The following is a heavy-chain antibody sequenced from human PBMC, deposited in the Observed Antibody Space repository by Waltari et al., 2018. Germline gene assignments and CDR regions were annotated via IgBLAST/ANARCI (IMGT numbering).Heavy chain of an antibody. V-gene: IGHV3-7*03. CDR3: ARDPVVVVSASNLFDY. CDR1: GFTFSNYW. Sequence: EVQLVESGGGLVQSGGSLRLSCAASGFTFSNYWMSWVRQRPGKGLGWGATIKQDGSEENYMDSLKGRLAIARGNAKNSLYLQMNRLRAEDTAVYYCARDPVVVVSASNLFDYWGQGTLVTVSS. CDR2: IKQDGSEE. D-gene: IGHD2-15*01. J-gene: IGHJ4*02.